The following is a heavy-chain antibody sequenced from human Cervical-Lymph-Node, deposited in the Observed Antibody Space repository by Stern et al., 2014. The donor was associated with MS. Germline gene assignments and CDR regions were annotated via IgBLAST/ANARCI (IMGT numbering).Heavy chain of an antibody. V-gene: IGHV7-4-1*02. CDR2: INTNTGNP. Sequence: VHLVESGSELRKPGASVNISCKASGYTFSRYAVNWLRQVPGQGLEWMGWINTNTGNPTYARGLTGRFVFSLDTSVTTAYLQISSLKADDTAIYYCARETDTSGYYFDHWGQGVLVTVSS. J-gene: IGHJ4*02. CDR3: ARETDTSGYYFDH. D-gene: IGHD3-22*01. CDR1: GYTFSRYA.